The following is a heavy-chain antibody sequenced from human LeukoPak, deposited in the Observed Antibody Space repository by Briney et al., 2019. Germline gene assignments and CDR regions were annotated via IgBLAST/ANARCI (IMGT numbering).Heavy chain of an antibody. D-gene: IGHD3-3*01. V-gene: IGHV1-46*01. J-gene: IGHJ4*02. CDR1: GYTFTTYY. CDR2: INPSVGSR. CDR3: VRGGYDFSSGYYPSR. Sequence: ASVKVSCKASGYTFTTYYMNWVRQAPGQGFEWMGIINPSVGSRSYAQKFQGRITMTRDTSTSTVYMELSSLRSEDTAVYYCVRGGYDFSSGYYPSRWGQGTLVTVSS.